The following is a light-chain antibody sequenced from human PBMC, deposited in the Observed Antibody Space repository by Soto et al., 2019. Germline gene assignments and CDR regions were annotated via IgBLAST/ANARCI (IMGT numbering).Light chain of an antibody. CDR2: DAS. CDR1: QSVSSY. Sequence: EVVLTQSPATLCLSPGERATLSCRASQSVSSYLAWYQQKPGQAPRLLIYDASSRATGIPDRFSGSGSGTDFTLTISRLEPEDFAVYYCQQYSTSPTFGGGTKVDIK. CDR3: QQYSTSPT. V-gene: IGKV3-20*01. J-gene: IGKJ4*01.